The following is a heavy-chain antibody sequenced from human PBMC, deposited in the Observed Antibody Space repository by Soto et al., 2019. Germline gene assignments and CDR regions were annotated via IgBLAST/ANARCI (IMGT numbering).Heavy chain of an antibody. CDR2: IIPIFVTA. V-gene: IGHV1-69*06. CDR3: AVGYCSSTSCYTDRYYYYFGMDV. J-gene: IGHJ6*02. CDR1: GGTFSSYA. Sequence: SVKVSCKASGGTFSSYAISWVRQAPGQGLEWMGGIIPIFVTANYAQKFQGRVTITADKSTSTAYMELSSLRSEDTAVYYCAVGYCSSTSCYTDRYYYYFGMDVWGQGTTVTVSS. D-gene: IGHD2-2*02.